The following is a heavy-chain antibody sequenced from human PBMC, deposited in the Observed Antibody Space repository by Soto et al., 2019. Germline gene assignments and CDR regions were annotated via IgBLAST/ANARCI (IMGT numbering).Heavy chain of an antibody. CDR1: GDSVSSSDYY. J-gene: IGHJ4*02. CDR2: ISYSGGT. D-gene: IGHD3-16*01. Sequence: TSETLSLTCTVSGDSVSSSDYYWMWIRQPPGKGLEWLGYISYSGGTNHNPSLKSRVSISGDTSKNQFSLKLSSVTAADTAVYYCARRWGTTFDYWGQGTLVPSPQ. V-gene: IGHV4-61*08. CDR3: ARRWGTTFDY.